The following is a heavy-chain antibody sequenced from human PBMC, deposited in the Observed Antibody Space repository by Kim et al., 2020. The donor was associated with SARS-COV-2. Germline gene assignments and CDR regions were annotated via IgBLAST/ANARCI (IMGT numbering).Heavy chain of an antibody. Sequence: IHHNPSRRSRVTIPVDTSKNRFSLKLGSVAAADAAVYYCAGAGALGTKFDYWGQGALVTVSS. V-gene: IGHV4-30-2*04. CDR3: AGAGALGTKFDY. J-gene: IGHJ4*02. D-gene: IGHD2-8*01. CDR2: I.